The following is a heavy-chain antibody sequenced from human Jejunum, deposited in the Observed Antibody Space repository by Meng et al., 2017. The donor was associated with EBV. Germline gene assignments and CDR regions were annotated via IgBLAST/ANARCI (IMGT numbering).Heavy chain of an antibody. V-gene: IGHV3-30*18. CDR3: AKDRAGYTYGFDS. CDR2: ISYDGSNK. J-gene: IGHJ4*02. D-gene: IGHD5-18*01. CDR1: GFTFSSFG. Sequence: VQLGCSGGSVCQPGRSFGSPCAASGFTFSSFGMHWVRQAPGKGLEWVAVISYDGSNKYYADSVKGRFTISRDNSKNTLYLQMNSLRAEDTAVYYCAKDRAGYTYGFDSWGQGTLVTVSS.